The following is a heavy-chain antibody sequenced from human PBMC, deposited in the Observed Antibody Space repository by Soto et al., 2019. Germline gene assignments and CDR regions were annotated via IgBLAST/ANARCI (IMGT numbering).Heavy chain of an antibody. CDR2: ITDNGGDA. CDR1: GLTFGSRA. Sequence: GGSLRLSCVASGLTFGSRAMSWVRQAPGEGLQWVATITDNGGDAKYADSVRGRFVISRGNSKKTLYLQMTSLTAEDSAMYFCARGSTESYPGSRIFDFWGRGTLVTVSS. D-gene: IGHD3-10*01. V-gene: IGHV3-23*01. CDR3: ARGSTESYPGSRIFDF. J-gene: IGHJ4*02.